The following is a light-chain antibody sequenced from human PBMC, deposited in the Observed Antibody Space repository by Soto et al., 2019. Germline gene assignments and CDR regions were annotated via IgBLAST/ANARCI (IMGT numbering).Light chain of an antibody. CDR3: QVWDITTDHYV. CDR2: YDS. V-gene: IGLV3-21*04. J-gene: IGLJ1*01. CDR1: NIGSKR. Sequence: SYELTQLPSVSVAPEKTARLTCGGDNIGSKRVHWYRQKPGQAPVLVIYYDSDRATGIPERFSGSNSGNTATLTINRVEAGDEADYYCQVWDITTDHYVFGTGTKLTVL.